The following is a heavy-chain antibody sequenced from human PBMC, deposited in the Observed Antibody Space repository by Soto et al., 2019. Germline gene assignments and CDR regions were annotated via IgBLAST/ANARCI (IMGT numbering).Heavy chain of an antibody. CDR2: IYYSGST. CDR1: GGSISSGDYY. CDR3: ARLSSIDSSGYYLDY. V-gene: IGHV4-31*03. Sequence: TLSLTCTVSGGSISSGDYYWSWIRQHPGKGLEWIGYIYYSGSTHYSSSLKSRVTMSIDTSKNQFPLKLTSVTAADTAVYYCARLSSIDSSGYYLDYWGQGTLVTVSS. J-gene: IGHJ4*02. D-gene: IGHD3-22*01.